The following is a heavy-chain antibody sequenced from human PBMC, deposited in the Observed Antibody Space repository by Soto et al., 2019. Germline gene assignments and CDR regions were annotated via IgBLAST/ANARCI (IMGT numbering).Heavy chain of an antibody. J-gene: IGHJ6*03. V-gene: IGHV3-23*01. CDR3: AKVDSIYYYYYMDV. Sequence: EVQLLESGGGLVQPGGSLRLSCAASGFTFSSYAMSWVRQAPGKGLEWVSAISGSGGSTYYADSVKGRFTISRDNSKNTLYLQMNSLRAEDTAIYYCAKVDSIYYYYYMDVWGKGTTVTVSS. CDR1: GFTFSSYA. D-gene: IGHD2-2*03. CDR2: ISGSGGST.